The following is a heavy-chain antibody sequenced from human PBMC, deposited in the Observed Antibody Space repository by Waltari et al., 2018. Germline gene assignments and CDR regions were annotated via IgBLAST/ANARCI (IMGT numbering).Heavy chain of an antibody. J-gene: IGHJ4*02. CDR2: IYHRGST. D-gene: IGHD6-19*01. Sequence: WWGWVRQPPGKGLEWIGEIYHRGSTNYNPSLKSRVTISVDKSKNQFSLKLSSVTAADTAVYYCAARYSSGWYSTLYWGQGTLVTVSS. CDR3: AARYSSGWYSTLY. V-gene: IGHV4-4*02. CDR1: W.